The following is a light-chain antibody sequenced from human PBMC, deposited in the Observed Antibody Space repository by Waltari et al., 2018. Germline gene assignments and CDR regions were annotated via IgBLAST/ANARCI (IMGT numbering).Light chain of an antibody. V-gene: IGKV1-5*03. J-gene: IGKJ1*01. CDR2: KAS. Sequence: DTQMTQSPSTLSASVGDRVTITCRASQSITTYLAWYQQKPGNAPNLLIYKASNLESGVPSRFSGSGSGTEFTLTISSLQPDDFATYYCQQYNGSFGQGTKVEIK. CDR1: QSITTY. CDR3: QQYNGS.